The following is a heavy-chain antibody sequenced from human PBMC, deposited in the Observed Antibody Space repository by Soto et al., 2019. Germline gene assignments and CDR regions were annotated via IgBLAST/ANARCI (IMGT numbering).Heavy chain of an antibody. CDR2: ISSSGGTI. CDR1: GFSFSDYE. D-gene: IGHD3-10*01. J-gene: IGHJ6*02. CDR3: ARDAFEIYYKFGLDV. Sequence: GGSLRLSCAASGFSFSDYEINWVRQTPWKGLEWLSYISSSGGTIKYADSVKGRFTISRDNAKNSLYLQMHSLRADDTAVYYCARDAFEIYYKFGLDVSGQGTPVTFSS. V-gene: IGHV3-48*03.